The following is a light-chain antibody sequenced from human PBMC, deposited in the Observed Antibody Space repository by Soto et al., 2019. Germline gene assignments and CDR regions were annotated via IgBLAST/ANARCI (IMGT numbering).Light chain of an antibody. Sequence: QSVLTQPRSVSGSPGQSVTISCTGTSSDVGGYNYVSWYQQHPGKAPKLMMYDGSKRPSGFPDRFSGSKSGNTASLTISGLQAEDEADYYCCSYAGSYTLVFGGGTKLTVL. CDR3: CSYAGSYTLV. CDR2: DGS. J-gene: IGLJ2*01. CDR1: SSDVGGYNY. V-gene: IGLV2-11*01.